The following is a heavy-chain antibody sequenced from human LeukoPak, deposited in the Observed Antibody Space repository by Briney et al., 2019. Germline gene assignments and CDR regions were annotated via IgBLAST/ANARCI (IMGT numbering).Heavy chain of an antibody. V-gene: IGHV4-59*01. D-gene: IGHD6-19*01. J-gene: IGHJ6*02. CDR1: GGSISSYY. CDR2: IYYSGST. Sequence: SETLSLTCTVSGGSISSYYWSWIRQPPGKGLEWIGYIYYSGSTNYNPSLKSRVTISVDTSKNQFSLKLSSVTAADTAVYYCARSPGYSSGWYDLRGMGPRYYYGMDVWGQGTTVTVSS. CDR3: ARSPGYSSGWYDLRGMGPRYYYGMDV.